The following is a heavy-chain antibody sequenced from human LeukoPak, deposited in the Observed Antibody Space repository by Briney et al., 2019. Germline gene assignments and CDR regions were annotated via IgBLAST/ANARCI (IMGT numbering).Heavy chain of an antibody. D-gene: IGHD5-12*01. J-gene: IGHJ4*02. V-gene: IGHV4-59*01. CDR2: IYYSGST. Sequence: NPSETLSLTCTVSGGSISSYYWSWIRQPPGKGLEWIGYIYYSGSTNYNPSLKSRVTISVDTSKNQFSLKLSSVTAADTAVYYCARNGGGDIVATVYYSDYWGQGTLVTVSS. CDR3: ARNGGGDIVATVYYSDY. CDR1: GGSISSYY.